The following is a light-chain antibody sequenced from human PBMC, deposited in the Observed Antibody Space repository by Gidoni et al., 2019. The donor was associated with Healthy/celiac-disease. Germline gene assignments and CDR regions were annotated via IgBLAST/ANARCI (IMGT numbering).Light chain of an antibody. V-gene: IGLV2-14*01. Sequence: QSALTQPASVSGSPGQSLTISCTGTSRDVGCYNYVSWYQQHPGKAPKLMIYEVSNRPSGVANRFSGSKSGNTASLTISGLQAEDEADYYCSSYTSSSTLVVFGGGTKLTVL. J-gene: IGLJ2*01. CDR1: SRDVGCYNY. CDR3: SSYTSSSTLVV. CDR2: EVS.